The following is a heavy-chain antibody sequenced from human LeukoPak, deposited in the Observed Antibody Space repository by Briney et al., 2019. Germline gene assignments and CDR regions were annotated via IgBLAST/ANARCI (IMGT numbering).Heavy chain of an antibody. D-gene: IGHD3-22*01. J-gene: IGHJ4*02. CDR2: IIHIFGTA. Sequence: ASVKVSCKASGGTFSSYATSWVRQAPGQGLEWMGGIIHIFGTANYAQKFQGRVTITADESTSTAYMELSSLRSEDTAVYYCARDTDSSGYCYTYWGQGTLVTVSS. CDR1: GGTFSSYA. CDR3: ARDTDSSGYCYTY. V-gene: IGHV1-69*01.